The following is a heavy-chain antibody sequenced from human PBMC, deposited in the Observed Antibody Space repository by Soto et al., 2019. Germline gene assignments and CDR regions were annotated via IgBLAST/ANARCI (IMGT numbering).Heavy chain of an antibody. J-gene: IGHJ4*02. CDR1: GYTFTSYY. CDR3: AREPSGWYYFDY. D-gene: IGHD6-19*01. V-gene: IGHV1-46*03. CDR2: INPRGGSK. Sequence: ASVKVSCKASGYTFTSYYMHWVRQAPGQGLDWMGIINPRGGSKNYAQTFQGRVTMTRDTSTSTVYMELSSLRSEDTAVYYCAREPSGWYYFDYWGQGTLVTVSS.